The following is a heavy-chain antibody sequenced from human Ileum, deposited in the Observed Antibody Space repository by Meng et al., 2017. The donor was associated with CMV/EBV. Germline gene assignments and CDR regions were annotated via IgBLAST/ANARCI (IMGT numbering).Heavy chain of an antibody. CDR2: AHNSGST. V-gene: IGHV4-59*01. CDR3: ARGGASSKYFDS. D-gene: IGHD4-11*01. J-gene: IGHJ4*02. Sequence: SETLSLTCIVSGGSISSYYWSWIRQPPGKGLEWIGWAHNSGSTNYNPSLKSRVAVSVDTSKNHFSLTLASVTAADTGIYCCARGGASSKYFDSWGQGTLVTVSS. CDR1: GGSISSYY.